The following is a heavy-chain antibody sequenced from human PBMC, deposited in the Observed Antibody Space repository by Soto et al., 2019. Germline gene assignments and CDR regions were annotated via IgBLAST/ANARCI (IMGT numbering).Heavy chain of an antibody. J-gene: IGHJ4*02. Sequence: SETLSLTCLVSGVSINDYYWTWMRQPPGKALEWIGYLFYTGSTNYNPSLKSRVTISGDKSNNHFSLKLNSVTPADTAVYYCARATLAAAKPQFDYWGQGILVTVSS. CDR3: ARATLAAAKPQFDY. CDR2: LFYTGST. D-gene: IGHD6-13*01. V-gene: IGHV4-59*13. CDR1: GVSINDYY.